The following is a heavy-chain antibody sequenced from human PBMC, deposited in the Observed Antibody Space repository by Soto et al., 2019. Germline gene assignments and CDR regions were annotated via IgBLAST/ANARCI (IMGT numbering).Heavy chain of an antibody. CDR2: INPKSGGT. J-gene: IGHJ5*02. CDR1: GYTFSDYY. CDR3: ARLYDNSDYYYDP. D-gene: IGHD3-22*01. V-gene: IGHV1-2*02. Sequence: QVQLAQSGAEVKKPGASVKVSCSTSGYTFSDYYINWVRQAPGQGLEWMGWINPKSGGTKYAQQCQGRVTMTRDTSITTAYMELTRLRSDDTSVYYCARLYDNSDYYYDPWGQGTLITFSS.